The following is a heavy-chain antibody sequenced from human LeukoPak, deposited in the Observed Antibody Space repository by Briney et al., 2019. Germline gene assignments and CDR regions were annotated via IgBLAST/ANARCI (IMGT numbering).Heavy chain of an antibody. D-gene: IGHD6-19*01. V-gene: IGHV4-39*01. J-gene: IGHJ4*02. CDR3: ARRAVADDY. CDR1: GGSISSSSYY. Sequence: SETLSLTCTVPGGSISSSSYYWGWIRQPPGKGLEWIGSIYYSGSTYYNPSLKSRVTISVDTSKNQFSLKLSSVTAADTAVYYCARRAVADDYWGQGTLVTVSS. CDR2: IYYSGST.